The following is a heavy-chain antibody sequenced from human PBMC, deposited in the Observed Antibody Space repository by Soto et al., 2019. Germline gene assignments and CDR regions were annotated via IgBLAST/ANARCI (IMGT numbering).Heavy chain of an antibody. CDR1: GYTFTGYY. V-gene: IGHV1-2*02. Sequence: GASVKVSCKASGYTFTGYYMHWVRQAPGQGLEWMGWINPNSGGTNYAQKFQGRVTMTRDTSISTAYMELSRLRSDDTAVYYCARVLRAVAGTRGSPGSFDYWGQGTLVTVSS. CDR2: INPNSGGT. D-gene: IGHD6-19*01. J-gene: IGHJ4*02. CDR3: ARVLRAVAGTRGSPGSFDY.